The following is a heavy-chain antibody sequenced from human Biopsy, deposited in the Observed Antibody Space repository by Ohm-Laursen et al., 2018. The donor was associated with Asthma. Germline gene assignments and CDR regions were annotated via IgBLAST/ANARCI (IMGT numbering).Heavy chain of an antibody. CDR3: ARAVDYSHYYGIDV. CDR2: ISVYNGNT. V-gene: IGHV1-18*01. D-gene: IGHD3-10*01. CDR1: GYTFNSAG. J-gene: IGHJ6*02. Sequence: ASVKVSCKTSGYTFNSAGITWVRQAPGQGLEWMGWISVYNGNTKVAQKLQDRVTMITDTSTSTAYMELRSMRSDDTAVYFCARAVDYSHYYGIDVWGQGTTVTVS.